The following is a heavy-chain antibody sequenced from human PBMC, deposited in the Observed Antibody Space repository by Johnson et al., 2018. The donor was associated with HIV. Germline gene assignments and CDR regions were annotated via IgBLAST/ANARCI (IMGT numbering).Heavy chain of an antibody. Sequence: QVQLVESGGGVVQPGRSLRLSCAASGFTFSTYGMHWVRQAPGKGLAWVAVTSYDGGNKYYADSVKGRLTISRDNSKNTVYLQMNSLRAEDTAVYYCARGGITFGGVIAPGAFDIWGQGTMVTVSS. CDR3: ARGGITFGGVIAPGAFDI. CDR2: TSYDGGNK. D-gene: IGHD3-16*02. CDR1: GFTFSTYG. J-gene: IGHJ3*02. V-gene: IGHV3-30*19.